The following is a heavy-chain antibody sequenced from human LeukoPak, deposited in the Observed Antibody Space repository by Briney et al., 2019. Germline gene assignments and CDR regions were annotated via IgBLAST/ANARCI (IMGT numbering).Heavy chain of an antibody. Sequence: SETLSHTCAASGVYSSGFYYSWIRQPPGKGLERIGETNPGGSPNYNPSFKSRVTISGDRSKNEVSLWLTSVTAADTGVYYCARSHRSGGTCFDVWGQGTLVTASS. J-gene: IGHJ4*02. CDR2: TNPGGSP. V-gene: IGHV4-34*01. CDR3: ARSHRSGGTCFDV. D-gene: IGHD2-15*01. CDR1: GVYSSGFY.